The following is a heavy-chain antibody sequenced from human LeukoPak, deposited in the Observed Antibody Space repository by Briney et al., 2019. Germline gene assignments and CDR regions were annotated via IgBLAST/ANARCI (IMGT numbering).Heavy chain of an antibody. CDR3: ARDDYDILTGYPYYFDY. V-gene: IGHV3-7*01. CDR1: RFTFSSYW. Sequence: PGVNLRLSCAASRFTFSSYWMRWDRQAPGQGRKGWTNIKQDGTEKEQMDSVKGRFTISRDNAKNSLYLQMTSLRAEDTAVYYCARDDYDILTGYPYYFDYWGQGTMVTISS. D-gene: IGHD3-9*01. CDR2: IKQDGTEK. J-gene: IGHJ4*02.